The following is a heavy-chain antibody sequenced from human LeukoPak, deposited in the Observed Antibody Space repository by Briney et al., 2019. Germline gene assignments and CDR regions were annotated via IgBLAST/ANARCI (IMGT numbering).Heavy chain of an antibody. J-gene: IGHJ4*02. CDR1: GESFSGYY. CDR2: IYYSGST. Sequence: SETLSLTCAVYGESFSGYYWSWIRQPPGKGLEWIGYIYYSGSTNYNPSLKSRVTISVDTSKNQFSLKLSSVTAADTAVYYCAREAYCGGDCYSGFDYWGQGTLVTVSS. V-gene: IGHV4-59*01. D-gene: IGHD2-21*02. CDR3: AREAYCGGDCYSGFDY.